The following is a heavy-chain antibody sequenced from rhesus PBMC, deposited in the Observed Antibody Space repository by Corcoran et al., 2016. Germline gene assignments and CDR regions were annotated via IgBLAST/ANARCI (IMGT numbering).Heavy chain of an antibody. Sequence: EVQLVQSGAEVKKPGASVKISCKASGYTFTDYYLHWVRQAPGKGLEWMGRVDPEDGEADYAQKFQDRFTITADTSTDTAYMELSSLRSEDTAMYYCATRPNYYESGYDYGLDSWGQGGVVTVSS. CDR2: VDPEDGEA. CDR3: ATRPNYYESGYDYGLDS. CDR1: GYTFTDYY. D-gene: IGHD3-28*01. V-gene: IGHV1-111*02. J-gene: IGHJ6*01.